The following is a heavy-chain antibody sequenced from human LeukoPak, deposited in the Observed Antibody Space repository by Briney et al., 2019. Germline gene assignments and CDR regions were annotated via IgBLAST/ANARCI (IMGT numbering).Heavy chain of an antibody. D-gene: IGHD2-21*01. Sequence: GGSLRLSCAASGITFGSYAMSWVRQAPGKGLEWVSGLSGSTTVTYYADSVKGRFTIARDNSKNTLYLQMNSLGAEDTAVYYCAKDVHKAVRGDFGYWGQGTLVTVSS. CDR2: LSGSTTVT. CDR3: AKDVHKAVRGDFGY. J-gene: IGHJ4*02. V-gene: IGHV3-23*01. CDR1: GITFGSYA.